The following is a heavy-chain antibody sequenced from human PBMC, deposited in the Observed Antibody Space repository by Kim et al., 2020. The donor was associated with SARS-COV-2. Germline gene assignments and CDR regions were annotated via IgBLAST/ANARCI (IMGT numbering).Heavy chain of an antibody. D-gene: IGHD3-10*01. CDR3: ARSPYYYGSGSYYDNYYYGMDV. J-gene: IGHJ6*02. V-gene: IGHV1-2*04. Sequence: ASVKVSCKASGYTFTGYYMHWVRQAPGQGLEWMGWINPNSGGTNYAQKFQGWVTMTRDTSISTAYMELSRLRSDDTAVYYCARSPYYYGSGSYYDNYYYGMDVWGQGTTVTVSS. CDR2: INPNSGGT. CDR1: GYTFTGYY.